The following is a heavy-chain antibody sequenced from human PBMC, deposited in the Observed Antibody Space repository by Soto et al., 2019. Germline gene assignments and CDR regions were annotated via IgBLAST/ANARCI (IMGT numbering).Heavy chain of an antibody. J-gene: IGHJ6*02. V-gene: IGHV4-39*01. Sequence: PSETLSLTCTVSGGSLSSSIYYWGWLRPPPGEGREGIGSIYYSGSTYYNPSLKSRVTISVDTSKNQFSLKLSSVTAADTAVYYCARRDYDSSGYYYVSYGMDVWGQGTTVTVSS. CDR2: IYYSGST. CDR3: ARRDYDSSGYYYVSYGMDV. CDR1: GGSLSSSIYY. D-gene: IGHD3-22*01.